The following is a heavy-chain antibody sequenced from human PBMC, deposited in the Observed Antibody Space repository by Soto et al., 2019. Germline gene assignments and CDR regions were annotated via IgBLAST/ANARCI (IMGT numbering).Heavy chain of an antibody. J-gene: IGHJ5*02. Sequence: GASVKVSFKASGYTFTSYGISWVRQAPGQGLEWMGWISAYNGNTNYAQKLQGRVTMTTDTSTGTAYMELRSLRSDDTAVYYCARRDGSLLSDWFDPWGQGTLVTVSS. CDR1: GYTFTSYG. CDR3: ARRDGSLLSDWFDP. CDR2: ISAYNGNT. D-gene: IGHD2-2*01. V-gene: IGHV1-18*01.